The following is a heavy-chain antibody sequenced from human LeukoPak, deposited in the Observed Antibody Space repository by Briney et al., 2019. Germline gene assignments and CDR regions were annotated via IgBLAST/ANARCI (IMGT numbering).Heavy chain of an antibody. CDR1: GFTFSSYW. Sequence: GGSLRLSCAASGFTFSSYWMSWVRQAPGKGLEWVANIKQDGSEKYYVDSVKGRFTISRDNAKNSLYLQMNSLRAEDTAVYYCARDQYCSSTSCYDYWGQGTLVTVSS. D-gene: IGHD2-2*01. CDR3: ARDQYCSSTSCYDY. V-gene: IGHV3-7*01. J-gene: IGHJ4*02. CDR2: IKQDGSEK.